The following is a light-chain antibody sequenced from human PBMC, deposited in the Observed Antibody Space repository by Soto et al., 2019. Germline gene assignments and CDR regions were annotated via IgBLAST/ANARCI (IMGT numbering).Light chain of an antibody. CDR1: QSFRGL. Sequence: EVLLTQSPVTLSLSPGERATVSCRASQSFRGLLAWYQQKPGQAPRLLIYDAYNRATGIPPRFSGSGSGTDFTLTISSLEPEDSAVYYCQQRHMWPITFGQGTRLEIK. CDR3: QQRHMWPIT. CDR2: DAY. J-gene: IGKJ5*01. V-gene: IGKV3-11*01.